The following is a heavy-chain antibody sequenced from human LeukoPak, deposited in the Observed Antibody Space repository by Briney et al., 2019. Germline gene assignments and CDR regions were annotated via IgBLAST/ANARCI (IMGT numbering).Heavy chain of an antibody. CDR3: ARGRVRYYGLRGYYFDY. J-gene: IGHJ4*02. CDR2: INHSGST. CDR1: GESFSGYY. Sequence: SETLSLTCAVYGESFSGYYWSWIRQSPGKGLEWIGEINHSGSTNYNPSLKSRVTISVDTSKNQFSLKLSSVTAADTAVYYCARGRVRYYGLRGYYFDYWDQGTLVTVSS. D-gene: IGHD3-10*01. V-gene: IGHV4-34*01.